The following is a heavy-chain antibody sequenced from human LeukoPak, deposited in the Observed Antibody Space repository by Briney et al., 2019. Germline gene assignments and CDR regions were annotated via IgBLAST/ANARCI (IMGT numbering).Heavy chain of an antibody. CDR3: ARGYYDSSGYAFDI. D-gene: IGHD3-22*01. Sequence: SETLSLTCTVSGGSISSGGYYWSWIRQHPGKGLEWIGYIYYSGSTYYNPSLKSRVTISVDTSKNQFSLKLSPVTAADTAVYYCARGYYDSSGYAFDIWGQGTMVTVSS. V-gene: IGHV4-31*03. CDR1: GGSISSGGYY. CDR2: IYYSGST. J-gene: IGHJ3*02.